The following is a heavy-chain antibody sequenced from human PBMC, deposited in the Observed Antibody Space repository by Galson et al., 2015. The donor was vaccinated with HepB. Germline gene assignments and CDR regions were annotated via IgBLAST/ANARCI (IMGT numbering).Heavy chain of an antibody. Sequence: SLRLSCAASGFTFSNAWMSWVRQAPGKGLEWVSRIKSKTDGGTTDYAAPVKGRFTISRDDSKNTLYLQMNSPKTEDTAVYYCTTDSGSGSYFDYWGQGTLVTVSS. J-gene: IGHJ4*02. V-gene: IGHV3-15*01. CDR3: TTDSGSGSYFDY. D-gene: IGHD3-10*01. CDR1: GFTFSNAW. CDR2: IKSKTDGGTT.